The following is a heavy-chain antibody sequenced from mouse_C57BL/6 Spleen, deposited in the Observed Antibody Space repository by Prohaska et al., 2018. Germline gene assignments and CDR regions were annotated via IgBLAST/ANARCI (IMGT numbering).Heavy chain of an antibody. CDR2: IRLKSDNYAT. CDR1: GFTFSNYW. J-gene: IGHJ3*01. D-gene: IGHD1-1*01. V-gene: IGHV6-3*01. Sequence: EVKLEESGGGLVQPGGSMKLSCVASGFTFSNYWMNWVRQSPEKGLEWVAQIRLKSDNYATHYAESVKGRFTISRDDSKSSGYLQMNNLRAEDTGIYYCTEGYYGSSSPFAYWGQGTLVTVSA. CDR3: TEGYYGSSSPFAY.